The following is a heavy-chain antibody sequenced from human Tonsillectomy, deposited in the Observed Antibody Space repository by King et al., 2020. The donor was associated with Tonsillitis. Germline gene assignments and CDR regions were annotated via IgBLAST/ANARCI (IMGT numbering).Heavy chain of an antibody. CDR1: GYTFTNYW. CDR3: ASRPDAFDV. V-gene: IGHV5-51*01. CDR2: IYPGDSGT. J-gene: IGHJ3*01. Sequence: VQLVESGVEVKKPGESLKISCKASGYTFTNYWIGWVRQMPGKGLEWMGIIYPGDSGTRYSPSFQGQVTIPADKSVTTAYLQWSSLKASDTAMYYCASRPDAFDVWGQGTMVTVSS.